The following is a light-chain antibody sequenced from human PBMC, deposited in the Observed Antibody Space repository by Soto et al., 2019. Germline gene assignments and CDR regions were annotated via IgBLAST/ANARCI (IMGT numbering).Light chain of an antibody. J-gene: IGLJ3*02. Sequence: QSALTQPASVSGSPGQSITISCTGTSSDVGGSNYVSWHQQHPGKAPKLIIYDVSNRPSGVSNRFSGSKSGNTASLTISGLHAEDEADYYCSSYTTSSTWVFGGGTKLTVL. CDR3: SSYTTSSTWV. CDR2: DVS. CDR1: SSDVGGSNY. V-gene: IGLV2-14*01.